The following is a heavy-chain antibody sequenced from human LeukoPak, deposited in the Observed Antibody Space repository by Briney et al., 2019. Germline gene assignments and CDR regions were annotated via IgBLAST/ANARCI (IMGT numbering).Heavy chain of an antibody. CDR3: AKECDYSPGHKFDL. Sequence: GGSLRLSCAASGFTFNNYLMSWVRQAPGKGREGVSVLFTGGGRTLYADPVKGRFTISGDTSRTTLYLQMNGLRAEDTAVYYCAKECDYSPGHKFDLWGQGTLVTVSS. CDR2: LFTGGGRT. V-gene: IGHV3-23*01. J-gene: IGHJ4*02. D-gene: IGHD3-10*01. CDR1: GFTFNNYL.